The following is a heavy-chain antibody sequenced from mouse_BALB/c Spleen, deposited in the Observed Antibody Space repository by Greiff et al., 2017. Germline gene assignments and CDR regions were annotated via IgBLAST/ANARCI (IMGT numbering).Heavy chain of an antibody. CDR1: GFTFTDYY. CDR3: ARDKGGTRYAMDY. J-gene: IGHJ4*01. V-gene: IGHV7-3*02. D-gene: IGHD4-1*01. Sequence: EVKLVESGGGLVQPGGSLRLSCATSGFTFTDYYMSWVRQPPGKALEWLGFIRNKANGYTTEYSASVKGRFTISRDNSQSILYLQMNTLRAEDSATYYCARDKGGTRYAMDYGGQGTSVTVSS. CDR2: IRNKANGYTT.